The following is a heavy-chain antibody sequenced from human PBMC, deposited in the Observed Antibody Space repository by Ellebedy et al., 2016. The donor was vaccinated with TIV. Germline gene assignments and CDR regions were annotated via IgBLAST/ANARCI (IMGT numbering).Heavy chain of an antibody. V-gene: IGHV3-9*01. CDR2: VSWNSDRI. CDR1: GFTFSSFA. J-gene: IGHJ4*02. Sequence: GGSLRLSCAASGFTFSSFAMHWVRQAPGKGLEWLSGVSWNSDRIGYADSVKGRFTISRDNAKNSLDLQMNSLRPEDTAVYYCASWNYGDPGNYWGQGTLVTVSS. D-gene: IGHD4-17*01. CDR3: ASWNYGDPGNY.